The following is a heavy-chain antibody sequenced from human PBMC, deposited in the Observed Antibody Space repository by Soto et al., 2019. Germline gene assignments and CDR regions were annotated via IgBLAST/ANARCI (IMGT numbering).Heavy chain of an antibody. CDR2: INAGNGNT. Sequence: QVQLVQSGAEVKKHGASVKVSCKASGYTFTNHAIYWVRQAPGQRLEWMGWINAGNGNTTYSQTFQGRVTLTRDTSASTAYMGLSSLRSEDTAVYYWATDSWVRGTNKWDFDYWGHGTRVTVSS. J-gene: IGHJ4*01. CDR1: GYTFTNHA. CDR3: ATDSWVRGTNKWDFDY. V-gene: IGHV1-3*01. D-gene: IGHD1-26*01.